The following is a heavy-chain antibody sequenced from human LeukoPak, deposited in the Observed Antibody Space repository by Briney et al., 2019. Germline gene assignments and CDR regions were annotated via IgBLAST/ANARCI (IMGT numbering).Heavy chain of an antibody. Sequence: NPSETLSLTCAVYGGSFSGYYWRWIRQPPGKGLEWIGEINHSGSTNYNPSLKSRVTISVDTSKNQFSLKLSSVTAADTAVYYCARGRAYCSGGSCQRRGYYFDYWGQGTLVTVSS. J-gene: IGHJ4*02. CDR2: INHSGST. D-gene: IGHD2-15*01. CDR3: ARGRAYCSGGSCQRRGYYFDY. CDR1: GGSFSGYY. V-gene: IGHV4-34*01.